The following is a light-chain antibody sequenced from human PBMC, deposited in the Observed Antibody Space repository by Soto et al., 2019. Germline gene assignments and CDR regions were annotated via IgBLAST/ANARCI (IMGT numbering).Light chain of an antibody. V-gene: IGLV2-11*01. CDR1: SSDVGGYNY. CDR3: CSYAGNMAV. CDR2: DVS. J-gene: IGLJ2*01. Sequence: QSALTQPRSVSGSPGQSVTISCTGTSSDVGGYNYVSWYQQHPGKAPKVLIYDVSKRPSGVADRFSGSKSGNTASLTISGLQADDEADYYCCSYAGNMAVFGGGTKLTVL.